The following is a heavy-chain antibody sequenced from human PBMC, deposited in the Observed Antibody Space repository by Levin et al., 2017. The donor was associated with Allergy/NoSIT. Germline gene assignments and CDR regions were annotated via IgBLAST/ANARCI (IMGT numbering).Heavy chain of an antibody. Sequence: GGSLRLSCAASGFTFSSYAMHWVRQAPGKGLEWVAVISYDGSNKYYADSVKGRFTIPRDNSKNTLYLQMNSLRAEDTAVYYCARDPCRYCSSTGQSSWYLDYWGQGTLVTVSS. V-gene: IGHV3-30-3*01. D-gene: IGHD2-2*01. CDR2: ISYDGSNK. J-gene: IGHJ4*02. CDR1: GFTFSSYA. CDR3: ARDPCRYCSSTGQSSWYLDY.